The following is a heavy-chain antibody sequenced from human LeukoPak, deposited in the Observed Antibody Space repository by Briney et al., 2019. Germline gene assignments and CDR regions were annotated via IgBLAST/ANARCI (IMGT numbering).Heavy chain of an antibody. CDR1: GYTFTSYD. CDR2: MNPNSGGT. Sequence: GASVKVSCKASGYTFTSYDINWVRQATGQGLEWMGWMNPNSGGTNYAQKFQGRVTMTRDTSISTAYMELSRLRSDDTAVYYCARDFSLRYIVGATPWFDPWGQGTLVTVSS. J-gene: IGHJ5*02. V-gene: IGHV1-2*02. D-gene: IGHD1-26*01. CDR3: ARDFSLRYIVGATPWFDP.